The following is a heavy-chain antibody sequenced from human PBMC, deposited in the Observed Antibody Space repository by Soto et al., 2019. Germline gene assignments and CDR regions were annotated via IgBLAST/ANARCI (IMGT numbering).Heavy chain of an antibody. Sequence: SETLSLSCAVTGYSILSSNWWSWVRQTPGKGLEWVGSTYYSGSTSYNPSLKSRVTISVDTSKNQFSLKLSSVTAADTAVYYCARHLSVNYFDYWGQGALVTVS. V-gene: IGHV4-39*01. D-gene: IGHD3-10*01. J-gene: IGHJ4*02. CDR1: GYSILSSNW. CDR3: ARHLSVNYFDY. CDR2: TYYSGST.